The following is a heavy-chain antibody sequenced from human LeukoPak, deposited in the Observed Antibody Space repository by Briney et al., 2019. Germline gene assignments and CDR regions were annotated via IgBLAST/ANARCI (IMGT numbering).Heavy chain of an antibody. Sequence: PLETLSLTCTVSGGSISSYYWSWIRQPPGKGLEWIRYIYYSGSTNYNPSLKSRVTISVDTSKNQFSLKLSSVTAADTAVYYCASYRASGSYPRYYFDYWGQGTLVTVSS. CDR2: IYYSGST. CDR1: GGSISSYY. J-gene: IGHJ4*02. V-gene: IGHV4-59*01. D-gene: IGHD1-26*01. CDR3: ASYRASGSYPRYYFDY.